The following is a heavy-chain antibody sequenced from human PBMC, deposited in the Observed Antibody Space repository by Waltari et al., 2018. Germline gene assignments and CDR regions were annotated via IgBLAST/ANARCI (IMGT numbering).Heavy chain of an antibody. CDR1: GGSFSGYY. V-gene: IGHV4-34*01. Sequence: QVQLQQWGAGLLKPSETLSLTCAVYGGSFSGYYWSWIRQPPGKGLEWIGEINHSGSTNSNPSLKSRVTISVDTSKNQFSLKLSSVTAADTAVYYCARQFRAAAGTPYFDYWGQGTLVTVSS. CDR3: ARQFRAAAGTPYFDY. J-gene: IGHJ4*02. CDR2: INHSGST. D-gene: IGHD6-13*01.